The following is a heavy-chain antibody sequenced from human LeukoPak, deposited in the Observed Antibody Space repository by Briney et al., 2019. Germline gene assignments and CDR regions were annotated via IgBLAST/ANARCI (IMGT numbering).Heavy chain of an antibody. D-gene: IGHD4-23*01. J-gene: IGHJ4*02. V-gene: IGHV3-74*01. CDR1: GFTFSSYW. CDR2: IHSDGSST. CDR3: ARGRPHGNDY. Sequence: GGSLRLSCVASGFTFSSYWMHWVRQAPGKGLVWVSRIHSDGSSTNYADSVKGRHTISRDNAKNTLFLQMNSLRAEDTAVYCCARGRPHGNDYWGQGTLVTVSS.